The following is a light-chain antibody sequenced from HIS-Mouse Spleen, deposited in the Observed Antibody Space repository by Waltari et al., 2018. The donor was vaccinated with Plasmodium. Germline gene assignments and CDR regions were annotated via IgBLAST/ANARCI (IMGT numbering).Light chain of an antibody. CDR3: QSADSSGTYVV. V-gene: IGLV3-25*03. J-gene: IGLJ2*01. Sequence: SYELPQPPSVSVSPGQTARIPCTGDELPKQYAYWYQQKQGQAPVLVIYKDSERPSGIPERFSGSSSGTTVTLTISGVQAEDEADYYCQSADSSGTYVVFGGGTKLTVL. CDR2: KDS. CDR1: ELPKQY.